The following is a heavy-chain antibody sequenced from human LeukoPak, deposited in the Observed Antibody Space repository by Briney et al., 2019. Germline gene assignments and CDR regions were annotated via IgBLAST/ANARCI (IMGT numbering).Heavy chain of an antibody. V-gene: IGHV1-69*13. D-gene: IGHD2-2*01. CDR2: IIPIFGTA. Sequence: SVKVSCKASGGTFSSYAISWVRQAPGQGLEWMGGIIPIFGTANYAQKFQGRVTITADESTSTAYMELSSLRSEDTAVYYCARSSCYECNWFDPWGQGALVTVSS. CDR1: GGTFSSYA. J-gene: IGHJ5*02. CDR3: ARSSCYECNWFDP.